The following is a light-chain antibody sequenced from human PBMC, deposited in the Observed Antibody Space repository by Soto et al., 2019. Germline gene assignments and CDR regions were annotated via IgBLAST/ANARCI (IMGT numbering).Light chain of an antibody. Sequence: DIQMTQSPSSLYASVGDRVTITCRASHNITNYLNWYQQKSGTAPTLLIYAASNLQGGVPSRFTGSASGTDFTLTISSLQPEDFATYYCQQSYSNPCAFGQGTKVELK. CDR1: HNITNY. CDR2: AAS. J-gene: IGKJ1*01. CDR3: QQSYSNPCA. V-gene: IGKV1-39*01.